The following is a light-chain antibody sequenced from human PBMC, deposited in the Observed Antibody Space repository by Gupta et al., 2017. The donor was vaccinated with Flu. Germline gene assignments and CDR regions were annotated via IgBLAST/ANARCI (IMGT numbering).Light chain of an antibody. CDR2: GIT. V-gene: IGLV2-11*03. CDR1: DSDVGRFDY. CDR3: CSYAGTFTFV. J-gene: IGLJ2*01. Sequence: TDSDVGRFDYVSWFQQNPGKAPKLILYGITERPSGVPNRFSGTKSGNTASLTISGLQGEDEADYYCCSYAGTFTFVFGGGTKVTVL.